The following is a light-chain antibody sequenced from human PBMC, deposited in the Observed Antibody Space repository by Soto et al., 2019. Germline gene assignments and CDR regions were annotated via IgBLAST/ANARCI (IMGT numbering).Light chain of an antibody. CDR1: QTLLHSNGYNY. Sequence: DIVMTQSPLSLPVTPGEPASISCGSSQTLLHSNGYNYLDWYLQKPGQSPRLLIYLGSNRASGVPDRFSGRGSGTDCTLKISRVEAEDVGVYYCMQALQTPRTFGQGTKLEIK. CDR2: LGS. V-gene: IGKV2-28*01. J-gene: IGKJ2*02. CDR3: MQALQTPRT.